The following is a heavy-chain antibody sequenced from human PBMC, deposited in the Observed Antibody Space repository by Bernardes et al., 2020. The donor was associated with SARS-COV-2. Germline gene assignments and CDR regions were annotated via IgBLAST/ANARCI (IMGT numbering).Heavy chain of an antibody. CDR1: GYTFTNYY. D-gene: IGHD6-19*01. V-gene: IGHV1-2*02. Sequence: ASVKVSCRTSGYTFTNYYIHWVRQAPGQGLEWVGWINPYSGGTNFAQKFQGRVTMTRDTSITTAHMELSRLRSDDTAVYFCARIKERYTSGSWPFDFWGQGTLVTVSS. CDR2: INPYSGGT. J-gene: IGHJ4*02. CDR3: ARIKERYTSGSWPFDF.